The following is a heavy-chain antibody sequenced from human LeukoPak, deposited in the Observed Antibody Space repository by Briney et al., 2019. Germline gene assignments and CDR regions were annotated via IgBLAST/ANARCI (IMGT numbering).Heavy chain of an antibody. Sequence: PGGSLRLSCAASGFTFSSYAMSWGRQTPAKRLEWGSSISGDGGSTYYADSLSGRFTISRDNFKNTLFLQMNSLRAEDTAVYYCAKEPNLGSGTLNPTFEYWGHGTLVAVSS. CDR1: GFTFSSYA. CDR2: ISGDGGST. J-gene: IGHJ4*01. CDR3: AKEPNLGSGTLNPTFEY. V-gene: IGHV3-23*01. D-gene: IGHD3-10*01.